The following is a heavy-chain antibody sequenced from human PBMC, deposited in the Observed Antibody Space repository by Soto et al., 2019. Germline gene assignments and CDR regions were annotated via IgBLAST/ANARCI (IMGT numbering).Heavy chain of an antibody. CDR3: ARGGGVGVAGSAAFDM. Sequence: QLHLVQSGAVVKKPGASVTVSCSASGYPVTAYYMHWVRQAPGRGLEWMGGINPATGAAKYTQTFQGRATMTGDPSPSKVSRELRGLKSEDTAAFYWARGGGVGVAGSAAFDMWGQGTLVTVSS. D-gene: IGHD3-3*01. CDR1: GYPVTAYY. V-gene: IGHV1-2*02. J-gene: IGHJ3*02. CDR2: INPATGAA.